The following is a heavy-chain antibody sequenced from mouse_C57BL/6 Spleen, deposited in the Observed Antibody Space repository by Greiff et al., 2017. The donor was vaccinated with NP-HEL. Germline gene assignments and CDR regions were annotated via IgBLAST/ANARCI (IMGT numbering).Heavy chain of an antibody. Sequence: VQLQQPGAELVKPGASVKLSCKASGYTFTSYWMHWVKQRPGQGLEWIGMIHPNSGSTNYNEKFKSKATLTVDKSSSTAYMQLSSLTSEDSAVYYCARSSLYYDYAWFAYWGQGTLVTVSA. J-gene: IGHJ3*01. D-gene: IGHD2-4*01. CDR2: IHPNSGST. V-gene: IGHV1-64*01. CDR3: ARSSLYYDYAWFAY. CDR1: GYTFTSYW.